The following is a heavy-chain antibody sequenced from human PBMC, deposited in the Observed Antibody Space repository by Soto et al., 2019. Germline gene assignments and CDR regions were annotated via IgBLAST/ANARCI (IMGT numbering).Heavy chain of an antibody. D-gene: IGHD3-10*01. J-gene: IGHJ5*02. CDR2: IYYSGST. Sequence: QLQLQESGPGLVKPSETLSLTCTVSGGSISSSSYYWGWIRQPPGKGLEWIGSIYYSGSTYYNPSLKSRVTISVDTSKNQFPLKLSSVTAADTAVYYCARQALGSGSILDPWGQGTLVTVSS. CDR3: ARQALGSGSILDP. V-gene: IGHV4-39*01. CDR1: GGSISSSSYY.